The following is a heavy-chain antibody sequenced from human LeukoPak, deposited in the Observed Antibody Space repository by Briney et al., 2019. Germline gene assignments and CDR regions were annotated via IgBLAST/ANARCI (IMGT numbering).Heavy chain of an antibody. V-gene: IGHV3-7*03. Sequence: GGSLRLSCAASGFSFTDAWMNWARQAPGKGLEWVASINHNGNVNYYVDSVKGRFTISRDNAKNSLYLQMSNLRAEDTAVYFCARGGGLDVWGQGATVTVSS. CDR3: ARGGGLDV. CDR1: GFSFTDAW. CDR2: INHNGNVN. D-gene: IGHD3-16*01. J-gene: IGHJ6*02.